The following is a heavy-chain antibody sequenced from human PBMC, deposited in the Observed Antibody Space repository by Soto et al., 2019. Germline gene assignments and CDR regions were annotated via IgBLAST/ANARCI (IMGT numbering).Heavy chain of an antibody. Sequence: QVQLVESGGGVVQPGRSLRLSCAAFGFTFSSYGMHWARQAPGKGLEWVAVIWYDGSNKYYADSVKGRFTISRDNSKNTLYLQMNSLRAEDTDVYYCARDPKDYYDSSGYYYPEYYFDYWGRGTLVTVSS. CDR1: GFTFSSYG. D-gene: IGHD3-22*01. V-gene: IGHV3-33*01. J-gene: IGHJ4*02. CDR3: ARDPKDYYDSSGYYYPEYYFDY. CDR2: IWYDGSNK.